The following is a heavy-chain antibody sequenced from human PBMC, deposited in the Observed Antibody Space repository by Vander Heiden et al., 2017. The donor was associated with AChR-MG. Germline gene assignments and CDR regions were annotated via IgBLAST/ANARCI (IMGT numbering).Heavy chain of an antibody. CDR3: ARDLFSTVTTFYGMDV. CDR2: ISSSGSTI. J-gene: IGHJ6*02. Sequence: EVQLVESGGGLVQPGGSLRLPCAASGFTFSSYEMNWVRQAPGKGLEWVSYISSSGSTIYYADSVKGRFTISRDNAKNSLYLQMNSLRAEDTAVYYCARDLFSTVTTFYGMDVWGQGTTVTVSS. D-gene: IGHD4-17*01. CDR1: GFTFSSYE. V-gene: IGHV3-48*03.